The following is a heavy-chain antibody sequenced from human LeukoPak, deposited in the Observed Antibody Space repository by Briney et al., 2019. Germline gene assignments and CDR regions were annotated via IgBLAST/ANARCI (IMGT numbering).Heavy chain of an antibody. J-gene: IGHJ4*02. V-gene: IGHV4-4*07. CDR2: IYTSGST. CDR3: ARDHAIYGGNSGLVN. CDR1: GGSISSYY. Sequence: SETLSLTCTVPGGSISSYYWSWIRQPAGKGLEWIGRIYTSGSTNFNPSLKSRVTMSVDTSKNQLSLKLSSVTAADTAVYYCARDHAIYGGNSGLVNWGQGTLVTVS. D-gene: IGHD4-23*01.